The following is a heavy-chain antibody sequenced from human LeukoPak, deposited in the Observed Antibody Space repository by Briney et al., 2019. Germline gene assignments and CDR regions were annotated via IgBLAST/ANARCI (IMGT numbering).Heavy chain of an antibody. J-gene: IGHJ3*02. CDR2: IYHSGST. CDR3: ASQSVPDAFDI. V-gene: IGHV4-30-2*01. D-gene: IGHD2-2*01. Sequence: SETLSLTCTVSGGSISSGGYYWSWIRQPPGKGLEWIGYIYHSGSTYYNPSLKSRVTISVDRSKNQFSLKLSSVTAADTAVYYCASQSVPDAFDIWGQGTMVTVSS. CDR1: GGSISSGGYY.